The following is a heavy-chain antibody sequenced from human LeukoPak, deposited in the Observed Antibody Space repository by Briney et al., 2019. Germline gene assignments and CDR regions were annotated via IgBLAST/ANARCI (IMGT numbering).Heavy chain of an antibody. V-gene: IGHV3-21*01. J-gene: IGHJ4*02. CDR3: ARDGDGDDSSGYYYVSYFDY. CDR2: ITSSSSYI. D-gene: IGHD3-22*01. CDR1: GFTFSSYT. Sequence: GGSLRLSCAASGFTFSSYTMNWVRQAPGKGPEWVSSITSSSSYIYYADSVKGRFTISRDNSKNTLYLQMNSLRAEDTAVYYCARDGDGDDSSGYYYVSYFDYWGQGTLVTVSS.